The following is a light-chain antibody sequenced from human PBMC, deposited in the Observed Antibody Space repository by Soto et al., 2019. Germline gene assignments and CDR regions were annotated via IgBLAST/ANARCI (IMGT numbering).Light chain of an antibody. V-gene: IGKV1-39*01. CDR3: QQSYSTPCT. Sequence: DIQMTQSPSSLSASVGDRVTITCRASQSISTYLNWYQNKPAKAPTLLIYAASTLQSRVPSRFRSSGSVTGFTITISSLQTEDFATYYCQQSYSTPCTFGKGTIVDIK. J-gene: IGKJ1*01. CDR1: QSISTY. CDR2: AAS.